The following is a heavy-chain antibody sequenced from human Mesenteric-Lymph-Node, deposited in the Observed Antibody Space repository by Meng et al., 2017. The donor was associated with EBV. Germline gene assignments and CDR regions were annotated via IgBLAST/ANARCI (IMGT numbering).Heavy chain of an antibody. CDR1: GGSFSGYY. CDR3: ARAFCGGDCSHFDY. Sequence: QVQLQQWGAGRFRPSEPLSLPCDVYGGSFSGYYWSWIRQPPGKGLEWMGEINHSGSTNYNPSLTSRVTISVDTSKNHFSLKLTSVTAADTAVYYCARAFCGGDCSHFDYWGQGTLVTVSS. V-gene: IGHV4-34*01. D-gene: IGHD2-21*01. J-gene: IGHJ4*02. CDR2: INHSGST.